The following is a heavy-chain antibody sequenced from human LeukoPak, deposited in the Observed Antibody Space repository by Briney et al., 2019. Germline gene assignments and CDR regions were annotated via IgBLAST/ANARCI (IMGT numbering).Heavy chain of an antibody. J-gene: IGHJ4*02. V-gene: IGHV4-59*01. CDR3: ARDLLGDGYSDY. CDR1: GGSISSYY. CDR2: IYYSGST. Sequence: SETLSLTCTVSGGSISSYYWSWIRQPPGKGLEWIGYIYYSGSTNYNPSLKSRVTISVDTSKNQFSLKLSSVTAAETAVYYCARDLLGDGYSDYWGQGTLVTVSS. D-gene: IGHD5-24*01.